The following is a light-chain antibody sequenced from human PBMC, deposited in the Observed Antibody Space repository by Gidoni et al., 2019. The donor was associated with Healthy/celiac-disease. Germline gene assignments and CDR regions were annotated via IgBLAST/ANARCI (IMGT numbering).Light chain of an antibody. CDR2: QDS. CDR3: QAWDSSTVV. V-gene: IGLV3-1*01. J-gene: IGLJ2*01. CDR1: KLGDKY. Sequence: SYELTQPPSVSVSPGQTASITCSGDKLGDKYVCWYQQQPGQSPVLVIYQDSKRPSGIPERVSGSNSGNTATLTISGTQAMDEADYYCQAWDSSTVVFGGGTKLTVL.